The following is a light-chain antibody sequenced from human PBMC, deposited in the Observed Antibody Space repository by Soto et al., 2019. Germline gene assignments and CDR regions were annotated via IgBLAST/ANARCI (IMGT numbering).Light chain of an antibody. CDR1: QSVAYTY. CDR2: DAS. CDR3: QQRSNWPLT. J-gene: IGKJ4*01. V-gene: IGKV3-11*01. Sequence: ESGLTQSPATLSVSPGERGTLSCRASQSVAYTYLAWYQQKPGQAPRLLIYDASNRATGIPARFSGSGSGTDFTLTISSLEPEDFAVYYCQQRSNWPLTFGGGTKVDIK.